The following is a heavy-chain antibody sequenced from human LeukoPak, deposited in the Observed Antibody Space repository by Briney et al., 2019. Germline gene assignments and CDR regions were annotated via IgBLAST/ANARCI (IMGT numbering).Heavy chain of an antibody. CDR2: INSDGSST. CDR3: AKAYCGGDCYSSWFDP. D-gene: IGHD2-21*02. Sequence: GGSLRLSCAASGFTFSSYWMHWVRQAPGKGLVWVSRINSDGSSTSYADSVKGRFTISRDNAKNTLYLQMNSLRAEDTAVYYCAKAYCGGDCYSSWFDPWGQGTLVTVSS. V-gene: IGHV3-74*01. CDR1: GFTFSSYW. J-gene: IGHJ5*02.